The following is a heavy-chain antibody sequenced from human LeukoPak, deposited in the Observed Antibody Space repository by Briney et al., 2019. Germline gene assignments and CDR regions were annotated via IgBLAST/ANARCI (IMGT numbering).Heavy chain of an antibody. V-gene: IGHV4-34*01. CDR2: INHSGST. J-gene: IGHJ4*02. CDR1: GGSFSGYY. CDR3: ARRTRAYRIAAAGTAFDY. Sequence: SETLSLTCAVYGGSFSGYYWSWIRQPPGKGLEWIGEINHSGSTNYNPSLKSRVTISVDTSKNQFSLKLSSVTAADTAVYYCARRTRAYRIAAAGTAFDYWGQGTLVTVSS. D-gene: IGHD6-13*01.